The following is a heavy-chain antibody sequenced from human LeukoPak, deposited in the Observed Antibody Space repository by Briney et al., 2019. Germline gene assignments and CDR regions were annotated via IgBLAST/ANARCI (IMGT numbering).Heavy chain of an antibody. J-gene: IGHJ6*02. CDR2: INHSGST. D-gene: IGHD5-18*01. CDR3: ARGSVQLWVGYYYYYYGMDV. Sequence: PSETLSLTCAVYGGSFSGYYWSWIRQPPGKGLEWIGEINHSGSTNYNPSLKSRVTISVDTSKNQFSLKLSSVTAADTAAYYCARGSVQLWVGYYYYYYGMDVWGQGTTVTVSS. CDR1: GGSFSGYY. V-gene: IGHV4-34*01.